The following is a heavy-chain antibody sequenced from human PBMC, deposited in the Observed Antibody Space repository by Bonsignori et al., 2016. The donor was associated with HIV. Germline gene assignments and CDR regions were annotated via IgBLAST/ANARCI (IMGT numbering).Heavy chain of an antibody. CDR3: ATTYSSSWRPFDY. D-gene: IGHD6-13*01. Sequence: ASVKVSCKVSGYTLTELSMHWVRQAPGKGLEWMGGFDPEDGETIYAQKFQGRVTMTEDTSTDTAYMELSKPETPEDTAVYYCATTYSSSWRPFDYWGQGTLVTVSS. V-gene: IGHV1-24*01. CDR1: GYTLTELS. CDR2: FDPEDGET. J-gene: IGHJ4*02.